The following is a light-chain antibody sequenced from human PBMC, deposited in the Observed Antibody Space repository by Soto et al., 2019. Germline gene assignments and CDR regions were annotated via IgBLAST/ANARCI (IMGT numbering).Light chain of an antibody. CDR1: QSVSSN. Sequence: EIVLTQSPATLSLSPGERATLSCRASQSVSSNLAWYQQKPGQAPRLLIYGASTRATGIPARFSGSGSGTDFTLTISRLEPEDFAVYYCRQRSNWPWTFGQGTKVDIK. V-gene: IGKV3-11*01. J-gene: IGKJ1*01. CDR3: RQRSNWPWT. CDR2: GAS.